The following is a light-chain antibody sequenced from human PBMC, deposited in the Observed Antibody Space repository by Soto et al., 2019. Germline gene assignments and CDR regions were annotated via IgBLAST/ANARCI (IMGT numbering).Light chain of an antibody. V-gene: IGKV1-33*01. CDR3: QQYDILPIT. Sequence: DIQMNQSPSSLSASVGDRVTITCRASQGIRHYLAWYQQKPGKVPKLLIYDASNLEIGVPSRFSGSGSGTHFTFTISSLQTEDIGTYYCQQYDILPITFGRGTRLAIK. CDR2: DAS. J-gene: IGKJ5*01. CDR1: QGIRHY.